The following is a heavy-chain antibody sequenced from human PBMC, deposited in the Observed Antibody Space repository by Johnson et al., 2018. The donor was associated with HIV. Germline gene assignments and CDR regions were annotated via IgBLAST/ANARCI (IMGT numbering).Heavy chain of an antibody. Sequence: QVQLVESGGGVVKPGGSLRLSCSASGFTFSDYYITWIRQAPGKGLEWISYISSSGSTIYYADSVKGRFTSSRDNSKNSLYLQMNSLRAEDTAVYYRASFSRPRAYDYALGSDAFDMWGQGTMVTVSS. D-gene: IGHD3-16*01. J-gene: IGHJ3*02. CDR2: ISSSGSTI. CDR3: ASFSRPRAYDYALGSDAFDM. CDR1: GFTFSDYY. V-gene: IGHV3-11*04.